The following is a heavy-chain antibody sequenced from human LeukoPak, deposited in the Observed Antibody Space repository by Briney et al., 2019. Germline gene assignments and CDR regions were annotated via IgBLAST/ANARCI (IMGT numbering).Heavy chain of an antibody. J-gene: IGHJ6*03. CDR2: ISYDGSHK. Sequence: GRSLRLSCAASGFTFSSYAMHWVRQAPGKGLEWVAVISYDGSHKYYADSVKGRFTISRDNSKSTLYLQMNSLRAEDTAVYYCARVYQLLYYYMDVWGKGTTVTISS. CDR3: ARVYQLLYYYMDV. V-gene: IGHV3-30*04. D-gene: IGHD5-24*01. CDR1: GFTFSSYA.